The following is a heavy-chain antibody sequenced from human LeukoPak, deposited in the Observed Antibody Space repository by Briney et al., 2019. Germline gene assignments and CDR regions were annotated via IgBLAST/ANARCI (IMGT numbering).Heavy chain of an antibody. Sequence: GPVKVSCKASGYTFTGYHMHWVRQAPGQGLEWMGRINPNSGDTNYAQKFQGRVTMTRDTPISTAYMELSRLRSDDTAVYYCARDYCSSTSCLFDYWGQGTLVTVSS. D-gene: IGHD2-2*01. V-gene: IGHV1-2*06. CDR3: ARDYCSSTSCLFDY. CDR1: GYTFTGYH. CDR2: INPNSGDT. J-gene: IGHJ4*02.